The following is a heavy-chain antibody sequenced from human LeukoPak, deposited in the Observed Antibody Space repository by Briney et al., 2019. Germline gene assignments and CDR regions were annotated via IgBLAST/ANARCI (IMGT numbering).Heavy chain of an antibody. CDR3: TSDPPAGSAGVDY. D-gene: IGHD6-13*01. V-gene: IGHV3-15*01. CDR2: VKSKTDGGTT. Sequence: KTGGSLRLSCAASGFTFSNAWMGWVRQAPGKGLEWVGLVKSKTDGGTTDYAAPVRGRFTISRDDSENTVFLQMNSLTTEDTGVYHCTSDPPAGSAGVDYWGQGTLATVSS. J-gene: IGHJ4*02. CDR1: GFTFSNAW.